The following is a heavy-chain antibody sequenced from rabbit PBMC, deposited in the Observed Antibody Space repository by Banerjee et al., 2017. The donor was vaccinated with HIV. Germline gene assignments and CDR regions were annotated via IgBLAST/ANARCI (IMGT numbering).Heavy chain of an antibody. D-gene: IGHD4-1*01. CDR3: ARDLAGVIGWNFGL. Sequence: QSLEESGGGLVQPEGSLTLTCTASGFSSSRGNYMSWAGQAPGKGLEWIGIIYADKGSTDYASWVNGRFTSSSDNAQNTVDLQMNSLTAADTATYFCARDLAGVIGWNFGLWGQGTLVTVS. V-gene: IGHV1S40*01. J-gene: IGHJ4*01. CDR1: GFSSSRGNY. CDR2: IYADKGST.